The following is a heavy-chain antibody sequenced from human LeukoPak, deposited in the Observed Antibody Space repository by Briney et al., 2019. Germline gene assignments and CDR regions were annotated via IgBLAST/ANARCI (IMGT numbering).Heavy chain of an antibody. V-gene: IGHV4-34*01. CDR3: ARGGDDPSPFDY. CDR1: NGSFSGYF. D-gene: IGHD7-27*01. CDR2: INHSGST. J-gene: IGHJ4*02. Sequence: PSETLSLTCGVSNGSFSGYFWTWIRQPPGKGLEWIGEINHSGSTNYNPSLKSRVTISVDTSKNQFSLKLSSVTAADTAVYYCARGGDDPSPFDYWGQGTLVTVSS.